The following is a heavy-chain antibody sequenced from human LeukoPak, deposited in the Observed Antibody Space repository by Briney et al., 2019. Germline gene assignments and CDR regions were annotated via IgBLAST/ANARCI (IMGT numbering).Heavy chain of an antibody. J-gene: IGHJ4*02. V-gene: IGHV3-23*01. CDR3: AKVADSSGYYPFDY. D-gene: IGHD3-22*01. CDR1: GFTFSSFA. Sequence: GGSLRLSCAASGFTFSSFAMIWVRQAPGERLEWVSGISGSGGTTYYADSVKGRFSISRGNSKNTLYLQMNSLRAEDTAVYFCAKVADSSGYYPFDYWGQGTLVTVSS. CDR2: ISGSGGTT.